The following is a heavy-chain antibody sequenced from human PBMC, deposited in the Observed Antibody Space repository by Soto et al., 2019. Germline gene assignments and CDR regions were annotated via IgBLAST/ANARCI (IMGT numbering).Heavy chain of an antibody. Sequence: SLKVSCKASGGTFSSYTISWVRQAPGQGLEWMGRIIPILGIANYAQKFQGRVTITADKSTSTAYMELSSLRSEDTAVYYCARGLHLGDYNNYHYYKAVWGKGTTVTVSS. CDR2: IIPILGIA. V-gene: IGHV1-69*02. D-gene: IGHD4-17*01. CDR1: GGTFSSYT. CDR3: ARGLHLGDYNNYHYYKAV. J-gene: IGHJ6*03.